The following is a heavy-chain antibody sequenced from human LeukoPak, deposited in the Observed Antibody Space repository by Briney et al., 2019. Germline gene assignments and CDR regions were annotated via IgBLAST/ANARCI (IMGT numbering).Heavy chain of an antibody. Sequence: PGGSLRLSCAASGFTFSIYAMHWVRQAPGKGLEWVAVISYDGSNKYYADSVKGRFTISRDNSKNTLYLQMNSLRAEDTAVYYCARSIDFWSGYYQDYWGRGTLVTVSS. V-gene: IGHV3-30*04. CDR1: GFTFSIYA. CDR3: ARSIDFWSGYYQDY. CDR2: ISYDGSNK. J-gene: IGHJ4*02. D-gene: IGHD3-3*01.